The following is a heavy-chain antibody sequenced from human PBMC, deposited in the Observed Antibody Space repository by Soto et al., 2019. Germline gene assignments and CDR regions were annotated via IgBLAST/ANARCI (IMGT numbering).Heavy chain of an antibody. Sequence: QVQLVQSGAEVKKPGASVKVSCKASGYTFTDYHIHWVRQAPGQGLEFMGWINANNGGAGSAQQFQGRVTVTRDTSITTVYMELSNLRSDDTAVYYCAREGDSETLQPSYNWFDTWGQGTLVTVSS. D-gene: IGHD3-16*01. V-gene: IGHV1-2*02. CDR3: AREGDSETLQPSYNWFDT. CDR2: INANNGGA. J-gene: IGHJ5*02. CDR1: GYTFTDYH.